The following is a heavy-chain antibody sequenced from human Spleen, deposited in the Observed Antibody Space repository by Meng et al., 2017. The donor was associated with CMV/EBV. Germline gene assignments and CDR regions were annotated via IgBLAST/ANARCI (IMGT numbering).Heavy chain of an antibody. CDR2: IYHDGKKK. D-gene: IGHD3-22*01. CDR3: SRGYSGGYFYDSSGFYSGNFDY. V-gene: IGHV3-30*03. Sequence: GESLKISCAASGFTFSSYWMSWVRQAPGEGLEWVGVIYHDGKKKFYADSGKGRFIISRDNSKDTLYLQINSLRADDTAVYFCSRGYSGGYFYDSSGFYSGNFDYWGQGTLVTVSS. CDR1: GFTFSSYW. J-gene: IGHJ4*02.